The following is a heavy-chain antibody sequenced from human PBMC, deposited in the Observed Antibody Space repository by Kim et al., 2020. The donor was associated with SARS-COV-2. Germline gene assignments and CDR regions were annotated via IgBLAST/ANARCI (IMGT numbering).Heavy chain of an antibody. D-gene: IGHD3-10*01. J-gene: IGHJ6*02. V-gene: IGHV3-11*01. Sequence: KGRYPISRDNAKNSRYLKMNSLRAEDTAVYYCARGPETLWFGDYYGMDVWGQGTTVTVSS. CDR3: ARGPETLWFGDYYGMDV.